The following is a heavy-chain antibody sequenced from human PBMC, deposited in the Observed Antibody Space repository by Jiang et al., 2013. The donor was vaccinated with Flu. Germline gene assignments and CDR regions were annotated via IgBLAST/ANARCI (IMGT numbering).Heavy chain of an antibody. CDR1: GFTFSSYG. Sequence: QLLESGGGVVQPGVSPTLSCTASGFTFSSYGMHWVRQAPGKGLEWVAFITYDGRTKYFADSVKGRFTISRDNSKNTLYLHMSSLTPEDTAVYYCTKVSDFLTGYGFDDWGQGTLVTVSS. CDR3: TKVSDFLTGYGFDD. J-gene: IGHJ4*02. D-gene: IGHD3-9*01. CDR2: ITYDGRTK. V-gene: IGHV3-30*02.